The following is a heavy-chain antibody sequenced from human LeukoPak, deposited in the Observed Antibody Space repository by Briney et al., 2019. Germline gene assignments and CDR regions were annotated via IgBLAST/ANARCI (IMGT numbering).Heavy chain of an antibody. V-gene: IGHV1-2*02. J-gene: IGHJ4*02. CDR1: GYTFTVYS. CDR2: INPNTAGT. CDR3: ARVHHLNYYYGSDY. D-gene: IGHD3-10*01. Sequence: GASVKVSCKASGYTFTVYSIHWVRQAPGQGLEWMGWINPNTAGTKYAQQFLGRVTMTTDTSISTAYMELSSLRSDDTAVYYCARVHHLNYYYGSDYWGQGTLVTVSS.